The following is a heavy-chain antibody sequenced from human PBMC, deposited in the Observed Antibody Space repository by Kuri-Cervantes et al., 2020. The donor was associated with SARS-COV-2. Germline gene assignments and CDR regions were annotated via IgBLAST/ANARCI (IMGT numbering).Heavy chain of an antibody. CDR2: IYHSGST. J-gene: IGHJ4*02. CDR1: GYSISSGYY. CDR3: ARELGVPAATYFDY. V-gene: IGHV4-38-2*02. Sequence: SETLSLTCTVSGYSISSGYYWGWIRQPPGKGLEWIGSIYHSGSTYYNPSLKSRVTISVDTSKNQFSLKLNSVTAADTAVYYCARELGVPAATYFDYWGQGTLVTVSS. D-gene: IGHD2-2*01.